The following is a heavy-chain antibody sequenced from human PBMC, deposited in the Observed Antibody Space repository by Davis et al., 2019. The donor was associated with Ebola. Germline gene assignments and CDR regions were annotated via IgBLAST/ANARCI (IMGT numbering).Heavy chain of an antibody. Sequence: PSETLSLTCTVSGGPISSSNWWSWVRQPPGKGLEWIGEIYHSGSTNYNPSLKSRVTISVDKSKNQFSLKLSSVTAADTAVYYCARDKWFTIFGSRRSGYYYMDVWGKGTTVTVSS. J-gene: IGHJ6*03. CDR3: ARDKWFTIFGSRRSGYYYMDV. V-gene: IGHV4-4*02. CDR1: GGPISSSNW. D-gene: IGHD3-3*01. CDR2: IYHSGST.